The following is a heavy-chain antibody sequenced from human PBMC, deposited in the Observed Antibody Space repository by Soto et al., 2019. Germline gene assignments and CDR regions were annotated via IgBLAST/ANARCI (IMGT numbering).Heavy chain of an antibody. V-gene: IGHV3-11*01. CDR1: GFTLSDYY. J-gene: IGHJ4*02. Sequence: QVHLVESGGGLVKPGGSLRLSCAASGFTLSDYYMTWIRQAPGKGLEWVSYISSSGRTIYYADSVRGRFTISRDNAENSLYLQMNSLRAEDTALYCCARNSEHFDYWGQGTLVTVSS. CDR2: ISSSGRTI. CDR3: ARNSEHFDY. D-gene: IGHD1-26*01.